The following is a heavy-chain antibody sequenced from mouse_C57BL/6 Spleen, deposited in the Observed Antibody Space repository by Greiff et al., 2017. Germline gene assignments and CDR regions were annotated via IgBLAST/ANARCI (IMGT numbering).Heavy chain of an antibody. V-gene: IGHV1-26*01. CDR2: INPNNGGT. J-gene: IGHJ3*01. D-gene: IGHD2-1*01. Sequence: EVQLQQSGPELVKPGASVKISCKASGYTFTDYYMNWVKQSHGKSLEWIGDINPNNGGTSYNQTFTGKATLTVDKSSSAAYMELRSLTSEDSAVYYCARSGNYAWFAYWGQGTLVTVSA. CDR3: ARSGNYAWFAY. CDR1: GYTFTDYY.